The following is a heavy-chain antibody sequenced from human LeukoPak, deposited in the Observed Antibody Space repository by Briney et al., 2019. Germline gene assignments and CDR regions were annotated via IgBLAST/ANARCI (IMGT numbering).Heavy chain of an antibody. CDR1: GFTFSSYA. D-gene: IGHD6-13*01. Sequence: GRSLRLSCAASGFTFSSYAMHWVRQAPGKGLEWVAVIWSDGTNDHYSDSVRGRFTISRDNSKNTLYLQMNSLRAEDTAVYYCTRDRGSRWFGPIDYWGQGTLVTFSS. CDR3: TRDRGSRWFGPIDY. V-gene: IGHV3-33*08. CDR2: IWSDGTND. J-gene: IGHJ4*02.